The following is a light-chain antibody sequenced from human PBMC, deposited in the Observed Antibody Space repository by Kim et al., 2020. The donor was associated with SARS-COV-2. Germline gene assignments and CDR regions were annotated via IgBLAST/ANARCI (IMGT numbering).Light chain of an antibody. Sequence: SYELTRPLSVSVALGQTAWITCEGNIIGSKNVHWYQQKPGQAPILVIYTDNKRPSGIPERFSGSNSGNTATLTITRAQAGDEADYYCQVWDSSTFYVFGTGTKVTVL. CDR3: QVWDSSTFYV. CDR2: TDN. V-gene: IGLV3-9*01. J-gene: IGLJ1*01. CDR1: IIGSKN.